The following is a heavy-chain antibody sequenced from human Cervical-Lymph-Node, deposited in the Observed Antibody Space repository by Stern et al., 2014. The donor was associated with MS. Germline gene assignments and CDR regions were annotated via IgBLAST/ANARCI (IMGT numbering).Heavy chain of an antibody. CDR2: ISYYGSKA. CDR1: GFNFSSYA. V-gene: IGHV3-30-3*01. Sequence: VQLVESGGGVVQPGRALRLSCAATGFNFSSYAMQWVRQAPGQGLEWLACISYYGSKAYYTESVKGRFSVSRDNSKNTLFLQVSSLRPEDTAEYYCARDLVWFGELDWGAMDVWGHGTTVTVSS. D-gene: IGHD3-10*01. CDR3: ARDLVWFGELDWGAMDV. J-gene: IGHJ6*02.